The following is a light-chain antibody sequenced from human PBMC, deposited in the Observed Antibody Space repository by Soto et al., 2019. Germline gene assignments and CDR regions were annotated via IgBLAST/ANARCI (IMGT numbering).Light chain of an antibody. CDR2: NTS. J-gene: IGKJ1*01. CDR3: QQYHTSPLT. CDR1: QSVTSTS. Sequence: EIVLTQSPGTLSLSPGERATLYCRASQSVTSTSFAWYQQKPGQAPRLLIYNTSNRAGGIPARFSGSGSGTDFTLTIDRLGPEDFALYYCQQYHTSPLTFGQGTKVDIK. V-gene: IGKV3-20*01.